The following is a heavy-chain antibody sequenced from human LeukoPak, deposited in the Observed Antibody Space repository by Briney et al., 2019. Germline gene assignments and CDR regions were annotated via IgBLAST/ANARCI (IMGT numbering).Heavy chain of an antibody. CDR3: AKNGSPSLHSSGWYVDYYYYYYMDV. D-gene: IGHD6-19*01. CDR1: GFTFSSYA. V-gene: IGHV3-23*01. Sequence: SGGSLRLSCAASGFTFSSYAMSWVRQAPGKGLEWVLAISGSGGSTYYADSVKGRFTISRDNSKNTLYLQMNSLRAEDTAVYYCAKNGSPSLHSSGWYVDYYYYYYMDVWGKGTTVTVSS. CDR2: ISGSGGST. J-gene: IGHJ6*03.